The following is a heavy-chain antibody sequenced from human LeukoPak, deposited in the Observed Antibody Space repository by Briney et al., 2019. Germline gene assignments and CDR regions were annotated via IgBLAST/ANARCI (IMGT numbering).Heavy chain of an antibody. CDR1: GGSISYYY. CDR3: ARHVLGSESYFDY. J-gene: IGHJ4*02. V-gene: IGHV4-59*08. D-gene: IGHD3-16*01. CDR2: INYSGNT. Sequence: SETLSLTCTVSGGSISYYYWSWIRQPPGKGLEWIAYINYSGNTDYNPSLKSRVTISVDTSKNQFSLKLRSVTAADTAVYYCARHVLGSESYFDYWGQGTLFTVSS.